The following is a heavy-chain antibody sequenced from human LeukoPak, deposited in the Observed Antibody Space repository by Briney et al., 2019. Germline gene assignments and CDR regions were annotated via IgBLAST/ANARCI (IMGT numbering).Heavy chain of an antibody. J-gene: IGHJ5*02. CDR1: GGTFSSYT. V-gene: IGHV1-69*02. CDR3: ARGSINSGYDWGNWFDP. CDR2: IIPILGIA. D-gene: IGHD5-12*01. Sequence: SVKVSCKASGGTFSSYTISWVRQAPGQGLEWRGRIIPILGIANYAQKFQGRVTITADKSTSTAYMELSSLRSEDTAVYYCARGSINSGYDWGNWFDPWGQGTLVTVSS.